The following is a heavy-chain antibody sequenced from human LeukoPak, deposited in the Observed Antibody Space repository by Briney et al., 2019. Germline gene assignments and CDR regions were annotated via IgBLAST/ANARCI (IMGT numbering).Heavy chain of an antibody. CDR3: ARQAWNGTYYY. Sequence: KPSETLSLTCTVSGGSISSYYRSWMRQPPGKRLEWIGHIYYGGSTNCNPSLKSRVTISVDTSKNQFSLNLSSVTAAGTAVYYCARQAWNGTYYYWGQGTLVTVSS. CDR1: GGSISSYY. D-gene: IGHD1-26*01. CDR2: IYYGGST. J-gene: IGHJ4*02. V-gene: IGHV4-59*08.